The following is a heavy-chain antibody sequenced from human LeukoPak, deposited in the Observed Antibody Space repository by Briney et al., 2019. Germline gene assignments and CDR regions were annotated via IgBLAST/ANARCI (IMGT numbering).Heavy chain of an antibody. D-gene: IGHD5-12*01. CDR3: AKDQRGYSGYDVDY. CDR2: ISYDGSNK. Sequence: GGSLRLSCAASGFTFSSYGMHWVRQAPGKGLEWVAVISYDGSNKYYADSVKGRFTIARDTSKNTLYLQMTSLRAEDTAVYYCAKDQRGYSGYDVDYWGQGTLVTVSS. V-gene: IGHV3-30*18. J-gene: IGHJ4*02. CDR1: GFTFSSYG.